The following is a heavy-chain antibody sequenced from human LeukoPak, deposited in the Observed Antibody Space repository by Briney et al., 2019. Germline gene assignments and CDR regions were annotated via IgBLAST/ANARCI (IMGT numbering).Heavy chain of an antibody. CDR3: ARVTWESSYESSGNPGWYFDL. CDR2: IYTSGST. J-gene: IGHJ2*01. CDR1: GGSISSGSYY. Sequence: SETPSLTCTVSGGSISSGSYYWSWIRQPAGKGLVWIGSIYTSGSTYYNPSLKSRVTISVDTSKNQFSLKLTSVIAADTAVYYCARVTWESSYESSGNPGWYFDLWGRGTLVTVSS. D-gene: IGHD3-22*01. V-gene: IGHV4-61*02.